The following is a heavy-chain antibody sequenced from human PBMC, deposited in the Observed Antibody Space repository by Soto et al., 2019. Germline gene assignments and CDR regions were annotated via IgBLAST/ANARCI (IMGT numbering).Heavy chain of an antibody. J-gene: IGHJ6*02. V-gene: IGHV4-59*01. CDR3: ARGGRGLYYYYGMDV. Sequence: SETLSLTCTVSGGSISSYYWSWIRQPPGKGLEWIGYIFYSGSTNYNPSLKSRVTISVDTSKNQFSLKLSSVTAADTAVYYCARGGRGLYYYYGMDVWGQGTTVTVSS. CDR1: GGSISSYY. CDR2: IFYSGST.